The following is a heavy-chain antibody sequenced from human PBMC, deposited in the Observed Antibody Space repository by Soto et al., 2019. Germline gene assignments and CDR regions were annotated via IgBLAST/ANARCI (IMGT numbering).Heavy chain of an antibody. CDR1: GGSISSSSYY. D-gene: IGHD6-13*01. V-gene: IGHV4-39*01. Sequence: LSLTCTVSGGSISSSSYYWGWIRQPPGKGLEWIGSIYYSGSTYYNPSLKSRVTISVDTSKNQFSLKLSSVTAADTAVYYCARQLRYSSSWYPYNWFDPWGQGTLVTVSS. CDR2: IYYSGST. J-gene: IGHJ5*02. CDR3: ARQLRYSSSWYPYNWFDP.